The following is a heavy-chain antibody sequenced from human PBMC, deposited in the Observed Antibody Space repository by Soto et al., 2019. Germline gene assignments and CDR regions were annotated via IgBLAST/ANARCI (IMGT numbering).Heavy chain of an antibody. V-gene: IGHV3-30*18. CDR1: GFTFDTYG. J-gene: IGHJ4*02. Sequence: QMQLVESGGGVVQPGKSLRLSCAASGFTFDTYGMHWVSQAPGKGLEWVGVISYDGSDKQYADSVEGRFTISRDNSENTLFLQSSSLRAEDTAMYYCAKANYYGTGYGEKWGQGTLVTVAP. D-gene: IGHD3-10*01. CDR3: AKANYYGTGYGEK. CDR2: ISYDGSDK.